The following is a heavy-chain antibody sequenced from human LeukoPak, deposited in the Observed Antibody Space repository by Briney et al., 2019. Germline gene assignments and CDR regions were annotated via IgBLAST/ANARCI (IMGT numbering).Heavy chain of an antibody. J-gene: IGHJ4*02. Sequence: GGSLRLSCVASGFPFSSYWMTWVRQAPGKGLEWVANIKQDGSKKSYVDSVKGRFTISRDSAKNSLYLQMNSLRAEDTAIYYCTRVGYIDEGIDYWGQGTLVTVSS. D-gene: IGHD5-24*01. V-gene: IGHV3-7*04. CDR2: IKQDGSKK. CDR3: TRVGYIDEGIDY. CDR1: GFPFSSYW.